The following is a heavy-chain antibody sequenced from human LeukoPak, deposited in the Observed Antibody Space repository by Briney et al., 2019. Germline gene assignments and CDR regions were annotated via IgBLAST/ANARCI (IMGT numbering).Heavy chain of an antibody. J-gene: IGHJ3*02. Sequence: GGSLRLSCAASGFTFSSSTMNWVRQSPGKGLQWVPSISSSSTYMYYADSVKGRFIISRDNAKNSLYLQMNSLRAEDTAVFYCARDFLNAIDIWGQGTMVTVSS. CDR3: ARDFLNAIDI. CDR2: ISSSSTYM. CDR1: GFTFSSST. D-gene: IGHD2/OR15-2a*01. V-gene: IGHV3-21*01.